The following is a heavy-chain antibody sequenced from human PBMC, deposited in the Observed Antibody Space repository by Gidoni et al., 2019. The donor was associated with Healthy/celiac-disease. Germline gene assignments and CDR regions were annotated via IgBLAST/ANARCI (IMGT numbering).Heavy chain of an antibody. CDR2: IYSGGST. D-gene: IGHD6-19*01. CDR1: GFTVSSNY. J-gene: IGHJ4*02. V-gene: IGHV3-66*02. CDR3: ARSIIAVAEFDY. Sequence: EVQLVESGGGLVQPGGSLRLSCAASGFTVSSNYMSWVRQAPGKGLEWVSVIYSGGSTYYADSVKGRFTISRDNSKNTLYLQMNSLRAEDTAVYYCARSIIAVAEFDYWGQGTLVTVSS.